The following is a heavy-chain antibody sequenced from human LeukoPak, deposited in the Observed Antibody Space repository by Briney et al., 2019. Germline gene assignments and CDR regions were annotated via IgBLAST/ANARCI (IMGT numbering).Heavy chain of an antibody. CDR2: INHSGST. J-gene: IGHJ4*02. Sequence: PSETLSLTCAVYGGSFSGYYWSWIRQPPGKGLEWIGEINHSGSTNYNPSLKSRVTISVDKSKNQFSLKLSSVTAADTAVYYCARIWYTSGWYFFDYWGQGTLVTVSS. CDR1: GGSFSGYY. D-gene: IGHD6-19*01. CDR3: ARIWYTSGWYFFDY. V-gene: IGHV4-34*01.